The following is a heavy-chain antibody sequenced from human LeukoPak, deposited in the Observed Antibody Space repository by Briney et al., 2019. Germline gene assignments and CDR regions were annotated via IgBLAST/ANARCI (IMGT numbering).Heavy chain of an antibody. V-gene: IGHV3-30*02. CDR3: AKDQYDFWSGYLVY. CDR2: IRYDGSNK. D-gene: IGHD3-3*01. Sequence: PGGSLRLSCAASGFTFSSYGMHWVRQAPGKGLEWVAFIRYDGSNKYYADSVKGRFTISRDNSKNTLYLQMNSLRAEDTAVYYCAKDQYDFWSGYLVYWGQRTLVTVSS. CDR1: GFTFSSYG. J-gene: IGHJ4*02.